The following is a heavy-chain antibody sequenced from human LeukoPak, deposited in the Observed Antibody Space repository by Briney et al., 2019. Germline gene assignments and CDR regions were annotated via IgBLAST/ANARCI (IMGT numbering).Heavy chain of an antibody. CDR2: ISSSSSYI. Sequence: GGSLRLSCAASGFTFSSYSMNWVRQAPGKGLEWVSSISSSSSYIYYADSVKGRFTISRDNAKNSPYLQMNSLRAEDTAVYYCARSGKYCGGDCYPAEYFQHWGQGTLVTVSS. V-gene: IGHV3-21*01. J-gene: IGHJ1*01. D-gene: IGHD2-21*02. CDR1: GFTFSSYS. CDR3: ARSGKYCGGDCYPAEYFQH.